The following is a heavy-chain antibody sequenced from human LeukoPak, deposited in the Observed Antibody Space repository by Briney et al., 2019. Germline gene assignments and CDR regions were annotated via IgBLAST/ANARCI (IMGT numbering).Heavy chain of an antibody. J-gene: IGHJ4*02. V-gene: IGHV4-39*01. CDR2: IYYSGST. CDR3: ARQLGYCSSTSCYADKVDY. Sequence: PSETLSLTCTVSGGSISSSSYYWGWIRQPPGKGLEWIGSIYYSGSTYYKPSLKSRVTISVDTSKNQFSLKLSSVTAADTAVYYCARQLGYCSSTSCYADKVDYWGQGTLVTVSS. D-gene: IGHD2-2*01. CDR1: GGSISSSSYY.